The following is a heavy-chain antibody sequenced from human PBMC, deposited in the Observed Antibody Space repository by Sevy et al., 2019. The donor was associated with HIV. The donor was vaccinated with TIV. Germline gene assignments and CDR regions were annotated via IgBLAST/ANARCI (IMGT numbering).Heavy chain of an antibody. CDR2: YLHSGST. V-gene: IGHV4-38-2*02. CDR3: ARGLYLDY. CDR1: GYSISSGYY. J-gene: IGHJ4*02. D-gene: IGHD3-10*01. Sequence: SETLSLTCTVSGYSISSGYYWGWIRQPPGKGLEWIGSYLHSGSTYCNPSLESRVTISVDTSKNQFSLKMSSVTAADTAVYYCARGLYLDYWGQGILVTVSS.